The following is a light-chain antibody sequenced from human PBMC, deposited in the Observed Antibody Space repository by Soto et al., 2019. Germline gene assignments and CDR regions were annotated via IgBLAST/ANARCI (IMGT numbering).Light chain of an antibody. V-gene: IGLV2-14*01. J-gene: IGLJ3*02. CDR1: SSDVGGYNY. CDR2: EVS. Sequence: QSVLTQPASVSGSPGQSITISCTGTSSDVGGYNYVSWYQQHPGKAPKLMIYEVSDRPSGVSNRFSGSKSGNTASLTISGLQAEDEADYFCSSYTSSDIWVFGGGTKVTVL. CDR3: SSYTSSDIWV.